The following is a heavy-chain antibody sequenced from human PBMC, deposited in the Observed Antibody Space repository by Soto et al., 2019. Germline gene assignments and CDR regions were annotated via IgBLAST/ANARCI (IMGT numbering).Heavy chain of an antibody. D-gene: IGHD6-13*01. V-gene: IGHV4-4*02. CDR3: ARGTTNSWYRFDS. CDR2: MYHSGTT. CDR1: GGSISSSNW. Sequence: PSETLSLTCAVPGGSISSSNWWSWVRQPPGKGLEWIGEMYHSGTTNYNPSLKSRVTMSVDTSKNQFSLRLSSVTAADTAVYYCARGTTNSWYRFDSWGQGTLVTVS. J-gene: IGHJ4*02.